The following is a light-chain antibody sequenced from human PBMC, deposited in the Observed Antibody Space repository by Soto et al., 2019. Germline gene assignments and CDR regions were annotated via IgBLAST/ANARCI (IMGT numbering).Light chain of an antibody. CDR1: QDLSNF. Sequence: DIQISQSPSSLSASVGDRVTITCRASQDLSNFLAWYQQKPGRAPDLLVYEASTLQSGVPPRFIGGGSGTHFTLTISSLQPEDAATYYCQKYKSAPYPFGQGTKLEIK. J-gene: IGKJ2*01. V-gene: IGKV1-27*01. CDR3: QKYKSAPYP. CDR2: EAS.